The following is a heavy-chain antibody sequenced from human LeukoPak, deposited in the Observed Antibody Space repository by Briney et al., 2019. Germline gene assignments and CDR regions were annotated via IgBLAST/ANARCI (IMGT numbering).Heavy chain of an antibody. CDR2: INTNTGNP. D-gene: IGHD1-1*01. Sequence: ASVKVSCKVSGYTLPELSIHWVRQAPGQGLEWMGWINTNTGNPTYAQGFTGRFVFPLDTSVSTAYLQISSLKAEDTAVYYCARALTDYSQLPSDAFDIWGQGTMVTVSS. CDR3: ARALTDYSQLPSDAFDI. V-gene: IGHV7-4-1*02. J-gene: IGHJ3*02. CDR1: GYTLPELS.